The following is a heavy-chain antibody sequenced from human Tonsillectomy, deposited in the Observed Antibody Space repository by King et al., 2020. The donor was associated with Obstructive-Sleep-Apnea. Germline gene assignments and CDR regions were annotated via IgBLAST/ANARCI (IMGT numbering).Heavy chain of an antibody. Sequence: QLQESGPGLVKPSQTLSLTCTVSGGSISSSGFYWIWIRQHPGRGLEWIGYISYTGSSDYNPSPKSRVSISVETSRNQFSLKLSSLTAADTGKYYCARDLGGLDVWGQGTAVTVSS. CDR2: ISYTGSS. J-gene: IGHJ6*02. D-gene: IGHD3-10*01. CDR3: ARDLGGLDV. CDR1: GGSISSSGFY. V-gene: IGHV4-31*03.